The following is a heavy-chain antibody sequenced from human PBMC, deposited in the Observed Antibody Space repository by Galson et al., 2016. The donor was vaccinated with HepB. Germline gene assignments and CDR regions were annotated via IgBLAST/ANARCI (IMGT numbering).Heavy chain of an antibody. Sequence: LRLSCAASGFAFSNYWMHWVRQAPGKGLEWVAVISDDGSNKYYADSVKGRFTISRDNSKNTLYLQMNSLRAEDTAVYYCARDDSSGYYFPDYWGQGTLVTVSS. CDR1: GFAFSNYW. CDR2: ISDDGSNK. CDR3: ARDDSSGYYFPDY. V-gene: IGHV3-30-3*01. J-gene: IGHJ4*02. D-gene: IGHD3-22*01.